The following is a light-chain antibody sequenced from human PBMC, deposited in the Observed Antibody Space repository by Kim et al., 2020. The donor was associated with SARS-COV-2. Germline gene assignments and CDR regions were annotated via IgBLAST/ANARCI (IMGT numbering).Light chain of an antibody. Sequence: DIQRTQSPSTLSASVGDRVTITCRATQSINSWLAWYQQKSGKAPKLLIHRASTLESGVPSRFSGSESGTEFTLTISSLQPDDFATYYCQESNPNPWKFGQGTKVDI. CDR1: QSINSW. CDR3: QESNPNPWK. J-gene: IGKJ1*01. CDR2: RAS. V-gene: IGKV1-5*03.